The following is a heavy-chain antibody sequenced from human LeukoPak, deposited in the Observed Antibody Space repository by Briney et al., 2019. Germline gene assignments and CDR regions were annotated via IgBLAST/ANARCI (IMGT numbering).Heavy chain of an antibody. V-gene: IGHV3-33*01. CDR1: GFTFSSYG. Sequence: PGRSLRLSCAASGFTFSSYGMHWVRQAPGKGLEWVAVIWYDGSNNYYADTVKGRFTISRDNSKNTLYLQMNSLRAEDTAVYYCAREMGFTDKPPFDYWGQGTLVTVSS. J-gene: IGHJ4*02. D-gene: IGHD2-8*02. CDR2: IWYDGSNN. CDR3: AREMGFTDKPPFDY.